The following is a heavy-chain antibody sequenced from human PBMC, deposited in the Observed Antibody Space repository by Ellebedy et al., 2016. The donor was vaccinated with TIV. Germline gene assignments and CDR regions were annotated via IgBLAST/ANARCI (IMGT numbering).Heavy chain of an antibody. CDR1: GGSISSSSYY. J-gene: IGHJ4*02. Sequence: MPSETLSLTCTVSGGSISSSSYYWGWIRQPPGKGLEWIGSIYYSGSTYYNPSLKSRVTISVDTSKNQFSLKLSSVTAADTAVYYCARLSELRCDWGQGTLVTVSS. CDR3: ARLSELRCD. D-gene: IGHD4-17*01. CDR2: IYYSGST. V-gene: IGHV4-39*01.